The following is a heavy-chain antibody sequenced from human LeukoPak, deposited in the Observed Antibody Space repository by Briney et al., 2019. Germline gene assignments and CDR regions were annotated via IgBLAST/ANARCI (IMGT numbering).Heavy chain of an antibody. D-gene: IGHD2-8*01. J-gene: IGHJ4*02. CDR2: IYYSGST. CDR3: ARGVRYCTNGVCSRYFDY. CDR1: GGSISSGGYY. Sequence: NPSETLSLTCTVSGGSISSGGYYWRWIRQHPGKGLEWIGYIYYSGSTYYNPSLKSRVTISVDTSKNQFSLKLSSVTAADTAVYYCARGVRYCTNGVCSRYFDYRGQGTLVTVSS. V-gene: IGHV4-31*03.